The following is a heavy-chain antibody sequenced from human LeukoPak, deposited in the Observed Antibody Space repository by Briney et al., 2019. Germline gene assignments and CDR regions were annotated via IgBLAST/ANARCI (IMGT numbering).Heavy chain of an antibody. CDR1: GFTFSYYN. CDR2: ISSSSTYI. J-gene: IGHJ4*02. CDR3: ARDPWTNYGDYVRFDY. Sequence: GGSLRLSCAASGFTFSYYNMNWVCQAPGKGLEWVSSISSSSTYIYYADSVKGRFTISRDNAKNSLYLEMNSLRAEDTAVYYCARDPWTNYGDYVRFDYWGQGTLVTVSS. V-gene: IGHV3-21*01. D-gene: IGHD4-17*01.